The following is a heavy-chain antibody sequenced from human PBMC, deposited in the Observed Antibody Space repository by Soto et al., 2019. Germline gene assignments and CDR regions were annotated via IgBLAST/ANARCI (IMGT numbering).Heavy chain of an antibody. CDR1: GFTFSNYA. J-gene: IGHJ4*02. CDR2: IGGGGGST. V-gene: IGHV3-23*01. CDR3: AKTTEAVAGTVYGY. D-gene: IGHD6-19*01. Sequence: EVQLLESGGGLVQPGGSLRLSCAASGFTFSNYAMGWVRQAPGKGLEWVSAIGGGGGSTYYADSVKGRFTISRDNSKNTLYLQMNSLRAEDTAVYYGAKTTEAVAGTVYGYWGQGALVTVSS.